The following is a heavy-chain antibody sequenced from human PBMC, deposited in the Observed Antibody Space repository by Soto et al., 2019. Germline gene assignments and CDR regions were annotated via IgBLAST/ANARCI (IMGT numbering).Heavy chain of an antibody. Sequence: SETLSLTCTVSGGSISSSSFYWGWVRQPPGKGLEWIGSVSHRGSTYYDPSLTSRVTISVDTSKNHFSLKLNSVTAADTAVYYCVSPYNFYFMDVWGKGTPVTVSS. CDR1: GGSISSSSFY. CDR3: VSPYNFYFMDV. CDR2: VSHRGST. D-gene: IGHD3-16*01. V-gene: IGHV4-39*02. J-gene: IGHJ6*03.